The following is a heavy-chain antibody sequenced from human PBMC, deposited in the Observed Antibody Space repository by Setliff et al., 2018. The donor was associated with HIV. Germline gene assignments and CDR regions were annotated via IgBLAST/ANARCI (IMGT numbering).Heavy chain of an antibody. CDR3: ARGVGATPFFDY. CDR1: GFTFSSYT. V-gene: IGHV4-34*01. Sequence: PGGSLRLSCAASGFTFSSYTMNWVRQAPGKGLEWIGEINHSGITHYNPSLETRVTISLDRSKNQFSLKVSSVTAADTAVYYCARGVGATPFFDYWGHGTLVTVSS. CDR2: INHSGIT. J-gene: IGHJ4*01. D-gene: IGHD1-26*01.